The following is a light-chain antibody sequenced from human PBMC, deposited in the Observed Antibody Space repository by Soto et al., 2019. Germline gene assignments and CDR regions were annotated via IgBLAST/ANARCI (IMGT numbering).Light chain of an antibody. J-gene: IGLJ3*02. V-gene: IGLV2-14*01. CDR1: SSDDGGYNY. CDR3: QAYDYSLTASV. CDR2: EVS. Sequence: QSVLTQPASVSGSPGQSITISCTGTSSDDGGYNYVSWYQQHPGKAPKLMIYEVSNRPSGVSNRFSGSKSGNTASLTISGLQAEDEADYYCQAYDYSLTASVFGGGTKVTVL.